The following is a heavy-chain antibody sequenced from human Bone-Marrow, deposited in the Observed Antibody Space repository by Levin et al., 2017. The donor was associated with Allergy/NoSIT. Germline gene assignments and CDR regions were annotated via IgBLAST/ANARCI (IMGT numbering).Heavy chain of an antibody. CDR2: LYHSGSS. CDR1: GGSISSYY. Sequence: PSETLSLTCSVSGGSISSYYWSWIRQSPGKGLEWIGYLYHSGSSNSNPSLKSRVTISADASKNQVSLKLTSVTAADTAIYYCARRDGAHTSGWYSDAWGQGSLVIVSS. CDR3: ARRDGAHTSGWYSDA. V-gene: IGHV4-59*08. D-gene: IGHD6-19*01. J-gene: IGHJ4*02.